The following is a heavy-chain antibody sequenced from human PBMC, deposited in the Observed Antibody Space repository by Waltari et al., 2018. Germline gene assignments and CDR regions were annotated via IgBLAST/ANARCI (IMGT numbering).Heavy chain of an antibody. CDR1: GDSMRSLYW. CDR2: VHGSGRT. Sequence: QLQQSSPGLLHPSGTLYLLRDGSGDSMRSLYWGRWVRQSPGRGLEWIGQVHGSGRTNYNPSFAGRVTMSLDTSAYHFALKLTSATAADTALYFCARDRGRGLYLDTWGQGTLVTVSP. J-gene: IGHJ4*02. V-gene: IGHV4-4*02. CDR3: ARDRGRGLYLDT. D-gene: IGHD2-15*01.